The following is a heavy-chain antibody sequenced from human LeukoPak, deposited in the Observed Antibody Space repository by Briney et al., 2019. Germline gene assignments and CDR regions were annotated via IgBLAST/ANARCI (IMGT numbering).Heavy chain of an antibody. CDR1: GGTFSSYA. V-gene: IGHV1-69*04. CDR2: IIPILGIA. Sequence: SVKVSCKASGGTFSSYAISWVRQAPGQGLEWMGRIIPILGIANYAQKFQGRVTITADKSTSTAYMELSSLRSEDTAVYYCARLIGGGDDSSGYYPLDYWGQGTLVTVSS. D-gene: IGHD3-22*01. CDR3: ARLIGGGDDSSGYYPLDY. J-gene: IGHJ4*02.